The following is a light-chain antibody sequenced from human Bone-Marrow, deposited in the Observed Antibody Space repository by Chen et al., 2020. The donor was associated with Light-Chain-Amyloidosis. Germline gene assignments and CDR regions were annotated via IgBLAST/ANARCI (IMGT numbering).Light chain of an antibody. CDR3: QVWDSGSHHYV. V-gene: IGLV3-21*02. J-gene: IGLJ1*01. CDR1: NIGSKS. CDR2: DDS. Sequence: SYVLTHPSSVSVAPGRSPRSTCGGNNIGSKSVHWYQQKPGQAPVLVVYDDSDRRSGIPERFSGSNSGNTATLTISRVEAGDEADYYCQVWDSGSHHYVFGTGTKVTV.